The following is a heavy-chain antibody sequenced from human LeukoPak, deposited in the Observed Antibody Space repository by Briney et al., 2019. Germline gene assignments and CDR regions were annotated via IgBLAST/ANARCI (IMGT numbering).Heavy chain of an antibody. CDR3: ARRSEFGVLYYMDV. CDR2: ISGSSGTI. CDR1: GFTFSTYS. V-gene: IGHV3-48*04. D-gene: IGHD3-16*01. J-gene: IGHJ6*03. Sequence: GGSLRLSCAASGFTFSTYSKNWVRQAPGKGLEWVSYISGSSGTIYYADSVKGRFTISRDNPKTSLYLQMNSLRAEDTAIYYCARRSEFGVLYYMDVWGKGTTVTVSS.